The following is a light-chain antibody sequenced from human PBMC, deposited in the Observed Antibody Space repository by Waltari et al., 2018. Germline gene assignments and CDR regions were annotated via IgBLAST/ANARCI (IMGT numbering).Light chain of an antibody. CDR1: QSVLDNSNNKNY. J-gene: IGKJ3*01. CDR2: WAS. V-gene: IGKV4-1*01. Sequence: SSQSVLDNSNNKNYLAWYQQRPGQPPKLLIYWASTRESGVPDRFSGSGSGTDFTLTISSLQAEDVAVYYCQQYPFTLGPGTKVDLK. CDR3: QQYPFT.